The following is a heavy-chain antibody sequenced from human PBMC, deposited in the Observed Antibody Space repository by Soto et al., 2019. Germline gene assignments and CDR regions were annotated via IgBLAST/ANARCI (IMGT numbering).Heavy chain of an antibody. J-gene: IGHJ4*02. CDR2: IIPIFGTA. Sequence: QVQLVQSGAEVKKPGSSVKVSCKASGGTFSSYAISWVRQAPGQGLEWMGGIIPIFGTANYAQKFQGRVTIAADEAASTACMERSGLRSEDTAVYDCAFEVRGVIRGAGGVDYWGQGTLVPVSS. V-gene: IGHV1-69*12. CDR1: GGTFSSYA. CDR3: AFEVRGVIRGAGGVDY. D-gene: IGHD3-10*01.